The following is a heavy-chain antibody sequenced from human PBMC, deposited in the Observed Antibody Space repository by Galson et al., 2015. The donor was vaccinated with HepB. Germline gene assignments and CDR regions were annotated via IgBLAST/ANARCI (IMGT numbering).Heavy chain of an antibody. D-gene: IGHD2-2*01. CDR2: INHSGST. J-gene: IGHJ4*02. CDR1: GGSFSGYY. V-gene: IGHV4-34*01. Sequence: ETLSLTCAVYGGSFSGYYWSWIRQPPGKGLEWIGEINHSGSTNYNPSLKSRVTISVDTSKNQFSLKLSSVTAADTAVYYCARVTGGRVVVPAACAVDYWGQGTLVTVSS. CDR3: ARVTGGRVVVPAACAVDY.